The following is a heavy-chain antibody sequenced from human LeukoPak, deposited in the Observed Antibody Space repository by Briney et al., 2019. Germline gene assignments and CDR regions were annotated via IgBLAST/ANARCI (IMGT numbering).Heavy chain of an antibody. CDR3: ALGELSPVPFDY. D-gene: IGHD3-16*02. J-gene: IGHJ4*02. CDR1: GFTFSGYW. Sequence: GESLRLSCAASGFTFSGYWMHWVRQAPGKGLEWVSSISSSSSYIYYADSMKGRFTISRDNAKNSLYLQMNSLRAEDTAVYYCALGELSPVPFDYWGQGTLVTVSS. CDR2: ISSSSSYI. V-gene: IGHV3-21*01.